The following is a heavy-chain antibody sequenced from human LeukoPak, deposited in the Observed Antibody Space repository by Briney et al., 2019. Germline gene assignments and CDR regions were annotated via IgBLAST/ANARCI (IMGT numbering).Heavy chain of an antibody. D-gene: IGHD5-24*01. CDR2: IYYSGST. CDR3: ARGSLLKPFDY. Sequence: SETLSLTCTVSGGSISSSSYYWGWIRQPPGKGLEWIGSIYYSGSTYYNPSLKSRVTISVDTSKNQFSLKLSSVTAADTAVYYCARGSLLKPFDYWGQGTLVTVSS. CDR1: GGSISSSSYY. J-gene: IGHJ4*02. V-gene: IGHV4-39*07.